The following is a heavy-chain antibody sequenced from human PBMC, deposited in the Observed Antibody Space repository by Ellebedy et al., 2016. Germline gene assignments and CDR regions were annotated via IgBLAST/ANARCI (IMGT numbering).Heavy chain of an antibody. J-gene: IGHJ1*01. CDR3: AKRLVRRQWLADEYFQH. D-gene: IGHD6-19*01. V-gene: IGHV3-9*01. CDR2: ISWNSGSI. CDR1: GFTFGDYA. Sequence: SLKISXAASGFTFGDYAMHWVRQAPGKGLEWVSGISWNSGSIGYADSVKGRFTISRDNAKNSLYLQMNSLRAEDTALYYCAKRLVRRQWLADEYFQHWGQGTLVTVSS.